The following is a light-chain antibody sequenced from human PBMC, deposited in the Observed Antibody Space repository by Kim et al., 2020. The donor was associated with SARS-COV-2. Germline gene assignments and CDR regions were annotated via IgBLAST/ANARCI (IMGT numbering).Light chain of an antibody. J-gene: IGKJ2*01. CDR2: LAS. CDR1: QRLHSSGYIY. Sequence: GEPASSSCKSAQRLHSSGYIYLDWYLQKPGQSPQVLVYLASNRASGVPDRFSGSGSGTDFTLKISRVEPEDVGIYYCMQALETPYTFGQGTKLEI. V-gene: IGKV2-28*01. CDR3: MQALETPYT.